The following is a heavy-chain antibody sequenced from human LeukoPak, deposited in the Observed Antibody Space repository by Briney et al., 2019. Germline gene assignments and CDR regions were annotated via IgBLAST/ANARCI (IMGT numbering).Heavy chain of an antibody. D-gene: IGHD2-2*01. CDR1: GYSITSAYY. J-gene: IGHJ4*02. CDR3: ARAARCTCCFDVDY. Sequence: NPSETLSLTFTDSGYSITSAYYWGWIRQPPGKGLEWVGSFFLKGSTYYNPSLKSRVTISVDTSKNQFSLTLSSVTAADTAVYYCARAARCTCCFDVDYWGQGTLVTVSS. CDR2: FFLKGST. V-gene: IGHV4-38-2*02.